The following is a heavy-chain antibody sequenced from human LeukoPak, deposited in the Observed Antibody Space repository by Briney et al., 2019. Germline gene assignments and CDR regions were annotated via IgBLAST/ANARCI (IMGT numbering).Heavy chain of an antibody. CDR2: INPSGGST. CDR1: GYTFSNYY. D-gene: IGHD6-19*01. J-gene: IGHJ4*02. CDR3: ARALYGSAFAIGY. Sequence: GASVKVSCKASGYTFSNYYIHWVRQAPGQGLEWMGIINPSGGSTSYAQKFQGRVTMTTDTSMPTVYMELSSLRSEDTAVYHCARALYGSAFAIGYWGQGTLATVSS. V-gene: IGHV1-46*01.